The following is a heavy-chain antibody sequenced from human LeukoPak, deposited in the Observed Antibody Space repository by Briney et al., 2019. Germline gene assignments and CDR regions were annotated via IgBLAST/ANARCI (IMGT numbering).Heavy chain of an antibody. D-gene: IGHD5-12*01. V-gene: IGHV3-23*01. CDR1: GFTFSTYV. Sequence: GGSLRLSCAASGFTFSTYVMSWVRQAPGKGLEWVSAISGSGGYYADSVRGRFTISRDNSKNTLYLQMNSLRAEDTAVYYCAKHLGYGAFDIWGQGTMVTVSS. J-gene: IGHJ3*02. CDR3: AKHLGYGAFDI. CDR2: ISGSGG.